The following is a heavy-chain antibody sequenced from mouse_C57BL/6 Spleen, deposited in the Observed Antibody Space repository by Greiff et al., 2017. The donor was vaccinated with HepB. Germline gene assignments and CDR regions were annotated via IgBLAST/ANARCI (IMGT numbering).Heavy chain of an antibody. V-gene: IGHV1-15*01. Sequence: QVQLKESGAELVRPGASVTLSCKASGYTFTDYEMHWVKQTPVHGLEWIGAIDPETGGTAYNQKFKGKAILTADKSSSTAYMELRSLTSEDSAVYYCTGYGHYFDYWGQGTTLTVSS. CDR1: GYTFTDYE. D-gene: IGHD2-2*01. J-gene: IGHJ2*01. CDR2: IDPETGGT. CDR3: TGYGHYFDY.